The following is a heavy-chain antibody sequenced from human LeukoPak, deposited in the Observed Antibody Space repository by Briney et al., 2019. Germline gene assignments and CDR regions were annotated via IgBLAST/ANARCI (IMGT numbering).Heavy chain of an antibody. CDR1: GGSISSYY. CDR2: IYYSGST. J-gene: IGHJ5*02. CDR3: ARGAAAGRGLWFDP. Sequence: SETLSLTCTVSGGSISSYYWSWIRQPPGKGLEWIGYIYYSGSTSYNPSLKSRVTISIDTSKNQFSLKLSSLTAADTAGYYCARGAAAGRGLWFDPWGQGTLVTVSS. D-gene: IGHD6-13*01. V-gene: IGHV4-59*01.